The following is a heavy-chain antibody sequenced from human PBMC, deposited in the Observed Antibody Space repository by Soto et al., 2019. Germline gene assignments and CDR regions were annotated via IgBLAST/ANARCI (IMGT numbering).Heavy chain of an antibody. V-gene: IGHV3-23*01. Sequence: EVQLLETGGRLVQPGGSLGLSCAASGFTFSRHAMSWVRRAPVKGLEWVSGLSGSGSNTYYADSVKGWFTISIDTSTNTLYLQMSSLRAADTALYYCAKRCTIFGVVKLSPDIDYWGQGTLVTVSS. D-gene: IGHD3-3*01. CDR1: GFTFSRHA. J-gene: IGHJ4*02. CDR3: AKRCTIFGVVKLSPDIDY. CDR2: LSGSGSNT.